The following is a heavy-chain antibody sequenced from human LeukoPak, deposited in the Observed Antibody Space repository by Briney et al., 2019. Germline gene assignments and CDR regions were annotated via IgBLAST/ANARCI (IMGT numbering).Heavy chain of an antibody. D-gene: IGHD1/OR15-1a*01. Sequence: QPGGSLRLPCAASGLPFSRYAMSWVRQAPAKGLEWVSAMSVSGGPTFYADSAKGRFTISRDDSKNTLYLQMSSLRAEDTAIYYCAKDRGNSAWSIADDSWGQGTLVTVSS. J-gene: IGHJ4*02. CDR3: AKDRGNSAWSIADDS. CDR1: GLPFSRYA. CDR2: MSVSGGPT. V-gene: IGHV3-23*01.